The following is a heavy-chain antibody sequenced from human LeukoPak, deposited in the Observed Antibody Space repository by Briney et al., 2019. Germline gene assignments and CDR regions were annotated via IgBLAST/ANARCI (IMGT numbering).Heavy chain of an antibody. CDR2: IYYSGTT. J-gene: IGHJ4*02. Sequence: PSETLSLTCTVSGASISNNYWTWIRQPPGKGLEWIGYIYYSGTTNYNPSLKSRVTISIDTSRNQFSLKLNSVTAADTAVYYCASGRPLGFDYWGQGTLVTVSS. V-gene: IGHV4-59*01. CDR1: GASISNNY. D-gene: IGHD1-26*01. CDR3: ASGRPLGFDY.